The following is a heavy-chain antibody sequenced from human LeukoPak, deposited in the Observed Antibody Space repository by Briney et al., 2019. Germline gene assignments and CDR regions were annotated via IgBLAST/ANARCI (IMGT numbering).Heavy chain of an antibody. V-gene: IGHV1-2*02. CDR2: INPNSGGT. CDR3: ARDPSGSVRGVGAAADAFDI. J-gene: IGHJ3*02. CDR1: GYTFTGYY. Sequence: ASVKVSCKASGYTFTGYYMHWVRQAPGQGLEWMGWINPNSGGTNYAQKFQGRVTMTRDTSISTAYMELSRLRSDDTAVYYCARDPSGSVRGVGAAADAFDIWGQGTMVTVSS. D-gene: IGHD1-26*01.